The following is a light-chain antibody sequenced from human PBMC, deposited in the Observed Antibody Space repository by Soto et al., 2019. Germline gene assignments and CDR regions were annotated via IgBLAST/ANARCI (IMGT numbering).Light chain of an antibody. J-gene: IGLJ2*01. Sequence: QPVLTQSPSASASLGASVKLTCTLSSGHSSYAIAWHQQQPETGPRYLMKLNSDGSHNKGDGIPDRFSGSSSRAERYLTISSLQSEDEADYYCQTWTPGFSVVFGGGTKLTVL. V-gene: IGLV4-69*01. CDR3: QTWTPGFSVV. CDR2: LNSDGSH. CDR1: SGHSSYA.